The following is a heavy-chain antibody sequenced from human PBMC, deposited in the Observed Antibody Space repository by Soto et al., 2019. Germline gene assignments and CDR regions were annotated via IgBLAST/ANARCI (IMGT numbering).Heavy chain of an antibody. CDR1: GGTFSSYA. V-gene: IGHV1-69*13. J-gene: IGHJ6*02. CDR3: ARAGLDNCSGGSCYHNRPAVPHYYYYGMDV. CDR2: IIPIFGTA. Sequence: SVKVSCKASGGTFSSYAISWVRQAPGQGLEWMGGIIPIFGTANYAQKFQGRVTITADESTSTAYMELSSLRSEDTAVYYCARAGLDNCSGGSCYHNRPAVPHYYYYGMDVWGQGTTVTVSS. D-gene: IGHD2-15*01.